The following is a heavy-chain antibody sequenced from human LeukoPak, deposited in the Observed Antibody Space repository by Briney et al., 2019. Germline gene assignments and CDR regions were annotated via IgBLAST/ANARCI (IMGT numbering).Heavy chain of an antibody. J-gene: IGHJ4*02. CDR1: GGTFSSYA. V-gene: IGHV1-69*13. CDR2: IIPIFGTA. CDR3: ARVSRGWLQLIHYYFDY. D-gene: IGHD5-24*01. Sequence: GASVNVSCKASGGTFSSYAISWVRQAPGQGLEWMGGIIPIFGTANYAQKFQGRVTITADESTSTAYMELSSLRSEDTAVYYCARVSRGWLQLIHYYFDYWGQGTLVTVSS.